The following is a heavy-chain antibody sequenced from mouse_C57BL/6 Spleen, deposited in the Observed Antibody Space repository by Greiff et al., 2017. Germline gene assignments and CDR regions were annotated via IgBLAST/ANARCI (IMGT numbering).Heavy chain of an antibody. J-gene: IGHJ2*01. CDR2: ISDGGSYT. Sequence: DVHLVESGGGLVKPGGSLKLSCAASGFTFSSYAMSWVRQTPEKRLEWVATISDGGSYTYYPDNVKGRITISRDNAKNNLYLQMSHLKSEDTAMYYCARAFTTVNYFDYWGQGTTLTVSS. CDR1: GFTFSSYA. D-gene: IGHD1-1*01. V-gene: IGHV5-4*01. CDR3: ARAFTTVNYFDY.